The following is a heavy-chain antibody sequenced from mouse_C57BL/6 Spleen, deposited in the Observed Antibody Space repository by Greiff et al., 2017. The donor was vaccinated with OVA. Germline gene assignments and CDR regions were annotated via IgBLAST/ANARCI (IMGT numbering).Heavy chain of an antibody. Sequence: QVQLQQSGAELVKPGASVKLSCKASGYTFTSYWMHWVKQRPGQGLEWIGMIHPNSGSTNYNEKFKSKATLTVDKSSSTAYMQLSSLTSEDSAVYYCARRGGYYSYYFDYWGQGTTLTVSS. CDR2: IHPNSGST. V-gene: IGHV1-64*01. D-gene: IGHD2-3*01. J-gene: IGHJ2*01. CDR1: GYTFTSYW. CDR3: ARRGGYYSYYFDY.